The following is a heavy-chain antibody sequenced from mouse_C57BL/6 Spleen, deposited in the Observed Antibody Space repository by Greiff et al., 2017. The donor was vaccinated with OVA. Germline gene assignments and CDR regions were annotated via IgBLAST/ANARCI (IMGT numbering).Heavy chain of an antibody. CDR1: GFTFSDYY. V-gene: IGHV5-12*01. D-gene: IGHD2-12*01. J-gene: IGHJ4*01. CDR3: ARHYSYAMDY. Sequence: EVQRVESGGGLVQPGGSLKLSCAASGFTFSDYYMYWVRQTPEKRLEWVAYISNGGGSTYYPDTVKGRFTISRDNAKNTLYLQMSRLKSEDTAMYYCARHYSYAMDYWGQGTSVTVSS. CDR2: ISNGGGST.